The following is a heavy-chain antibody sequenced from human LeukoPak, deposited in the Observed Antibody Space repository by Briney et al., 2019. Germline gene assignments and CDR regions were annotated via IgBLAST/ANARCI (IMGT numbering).Heavy chain of an antibody. V-gene: IGHV1-69*06. CDR3: ARALRHIAAAGNMGYYFDY. CDR2: IIPIFGTA. D-gene: IGHD6-13*01. J-gene: IGHJ4*02. CDR1: GGTFSSYA. Sequence: GASVKVSCKASGGTFSSYAISWVRQAPGQGLEWMGGIIPIFGTANYAQKFQGRVTITADKSTSTAYMELSSLRSEDTAVYYCARALRHIAAAGNMGYYFDYWGQGTLVTVSS.